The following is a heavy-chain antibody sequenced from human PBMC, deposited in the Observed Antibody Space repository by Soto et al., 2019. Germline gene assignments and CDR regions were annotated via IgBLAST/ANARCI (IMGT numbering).Heavy chain of an antibody. CDR2: SSSSGGYT. D-gene: IGHD3-16*01. Sequence: QVQLVESGGGLVEPGGSLRLSCAASGFSVGDYYMTWIRQAPGKGLEWLSYSSSSGGYTNYADSVKGRCTISRANARNSLYLQMDSLRAEDTAVYFCARSSGCRQVFTFDYVLDVWGQGTTVTVSS. CDR3: ARSSGCRQVFTFDYVLDV. V-gene: IGHV3-11*06. CDR1: GFSVGDYY. J-gene: IGHJ6*02.